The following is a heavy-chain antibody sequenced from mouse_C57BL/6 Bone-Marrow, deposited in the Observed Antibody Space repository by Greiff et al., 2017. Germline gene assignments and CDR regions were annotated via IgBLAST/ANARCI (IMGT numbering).Heavy chain of an antibody. D-gene: IGHD1-1*01. CDR2: IDPENGDT. V-gene: IGHV14-4*01. Sequence: VQLQQSGAELVRPGASVKLSCTASGFNIKDDYMHWVKQRPEQGLEWIGWIDPENGDTEYASKFPGKATITADTSSNTAYLQLSSLTSEDTAVYYCTTTVVAPSYYYAMDYWGQGTSVTVSS. CDR3: TTTVVAPSYYYAMDY. CDR1: GFNIKDDY. J-gene: IGHJ4*01.